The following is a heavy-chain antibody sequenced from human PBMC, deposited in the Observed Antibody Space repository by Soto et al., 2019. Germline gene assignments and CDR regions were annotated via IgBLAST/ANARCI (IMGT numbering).Heavy chain of an antibody. D-gene: IGHD6-13*01. CDR1: GFTFSSYS. CDR3: ARDQGIAAAGTDY. CDR2: ISSSSSYI. Sequence: PGGSLRLSCAASGFTFSSYSMNWVRQAPGKGLEWVSSISSSSSYIYYADSVKGRFTISRDNAKNSLYLQMNSLRAEDTAVYYCARDQGIAAAGTDYWGQGTLVTVSS. J-gene: IGHJ4*02. V-gene: IGHV3-21*01.